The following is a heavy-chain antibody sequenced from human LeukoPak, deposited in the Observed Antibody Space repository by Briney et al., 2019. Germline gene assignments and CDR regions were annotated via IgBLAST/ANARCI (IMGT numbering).Heavy chain of an antibody. CDR2: IYTSGST. CDR1: GGSISSYY. D-gene: IGHD6-19*01. J-gene: IGHJ5*02. V-gene: IGHV4-4*07. Sequence: SETLSLTCTVSGGSISSYYWSWIRQPAGKGLEWIGRIYTSGSTNYNPSLKSRVTMSVDTSKNQFSLKLSSVTAADTAVYYCAREYLGAVAGTSLVRDWFDPWGQGTLVTVSS. CDR3: AREYLGAVAGTSLVRDWFDP.